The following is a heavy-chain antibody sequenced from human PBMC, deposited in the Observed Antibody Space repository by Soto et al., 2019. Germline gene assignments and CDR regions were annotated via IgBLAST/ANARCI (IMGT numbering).Heavy chain of an antibody. CDR1: GFTFSSYS. CDR3: ASHYDMWSGYLSPVDY. CDR2: ISSSSSYI. D-gene: IGHD3-3*01. J-gene: IGHJ4*02. V-gene: IGHV3-21*04. Sequence: GGSLRLSCAASGFTFSSYSMNWVRQAPGKGLEWVSSISSSSSYIYYADSVKGRFTITRDNAKNSLYLEMNSLRDEDTAVYYCASHYDMWSGYLSPVDYWGQGTLVTISS.